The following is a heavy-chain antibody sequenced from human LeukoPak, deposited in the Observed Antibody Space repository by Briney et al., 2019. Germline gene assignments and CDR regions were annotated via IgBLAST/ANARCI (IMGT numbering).Heavy chain of an antibody. D-gene: IGHD3-22*01. CDR3: ARSEYYYDSSGYYNFDY. CDR1: GYTFTGSY. Sequence: SVKLSCKSSGYTFTGSYMHWGRQAPGQGLEWMGWINPNSGGTNYAQTFQGRVTMTRDTSISTAYMELSRLRSDDTAVYYCARSEYYYDSSGYYNFDYWGQGTLVTVSS. V-gene: IGHV1-2*02. J-gene: IGHJ4*02. CDR2: INPNSGGT.